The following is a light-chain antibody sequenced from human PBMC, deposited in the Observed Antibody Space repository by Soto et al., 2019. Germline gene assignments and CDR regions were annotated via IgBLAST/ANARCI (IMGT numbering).Light chain of an antibody. J-gene: IGLJ1*01. CDR3: SSYTSSSSYV. CDR2: EVS. CDR1: SSDVGGYNY. Sequence: QLGLTQPASVSGSPGQSITISCTRTSSDVGGYNYVSWYQQHPGKAPKLMIYEVSNRPSGVSNRFSGSKSGNTASLTISGLQAEDEADYYCSSYTSSSSYVFGTGTKVTVL. V-gene: IGLV2-14*01.